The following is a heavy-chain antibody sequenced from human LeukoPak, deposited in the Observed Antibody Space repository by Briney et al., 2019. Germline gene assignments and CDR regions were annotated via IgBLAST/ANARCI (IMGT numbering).Heavy chain of an antibody. J-gene: IGHJ6*02. D-gene: IGHD3-10*01. CDR1: GFTVSSNY. CDR2: IYSGGST. V-gene: IGHV3-66*02. Sequence: GGSLRLSCAASGFTVSSNYMSWVRQAPGKGLEWVSVIYSGGSTYYADSVKGRFTISRDNSKNTLYLQMNSLRAEDTAVYYCARDRTMVLGVIAGYYYGMDVWGQGTTVTVSS. CDR3: ARDRTMVLGVIAGYYYGMDV.